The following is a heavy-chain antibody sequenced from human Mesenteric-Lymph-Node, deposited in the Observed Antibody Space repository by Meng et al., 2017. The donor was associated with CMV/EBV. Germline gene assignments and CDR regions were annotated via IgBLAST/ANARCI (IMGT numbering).Heavy chain of an antibody. CDR2: INPNSGGA. D-gene: IGHD2/OR15-2a*01. V-gene: IGHV1-2*06. Sequence: ASVKVSCKASGYTFTGYYMHWVRLAPGQGLEWMGRINPNSGGATYAQKFQGRVAMTRDTSISTAYMELSRLRSDDTAVYYCARDPSQIYWFDPWGQGTLVTVSS. J-gene: IGHJ5*02. CDR1: GYTFTGYY. CDR3: ARDPSQIYWFDP.